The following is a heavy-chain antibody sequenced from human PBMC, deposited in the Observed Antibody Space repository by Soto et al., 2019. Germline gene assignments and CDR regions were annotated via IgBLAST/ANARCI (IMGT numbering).Heavy chain of an antibody. Sequence: ASVKVSCKASGYTFTGYYMHWVRQAPGQGLEWMGWINPNSGGTNYAQKFQGWVTMTRDTSISTAYMELSRLRSDDTAVYYCAREYLAAGKPSQRYYYYGMDVWGQGTTVTVS. D-gene: IGHD6-13*01. CDR3: AREYLAAGKPSQRYYYYGMDV. CDR2: INPNSGGT. J-gene: IGHJ6*02. CDR1: GYTFTGYY. V-gene: IGHV1-2*04.